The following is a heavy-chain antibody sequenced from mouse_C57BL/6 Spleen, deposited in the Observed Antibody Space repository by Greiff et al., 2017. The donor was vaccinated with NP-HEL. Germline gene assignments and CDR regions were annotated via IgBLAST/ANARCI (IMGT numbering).Heavy chain of an antibody. CDR3: ARGYPTGSFAY. CDR1: GYAFSSSW. V-gene: IGHV1-82*01. Sequence: QVQLQQSGPELVKPGASVKISCKASGYAFSSSWMNWVKQRPGKGLEWIGRIYPGDGDTNYNGKFKGKATLTADKSSSTAYMQLSSLTSEDSAVYFCARGYPTGSFAYWGQGTLVTVSA. D-gene: IGHD2-10*01. CDR2: IYPGDGDT. J-gene: IGHJ3*01.